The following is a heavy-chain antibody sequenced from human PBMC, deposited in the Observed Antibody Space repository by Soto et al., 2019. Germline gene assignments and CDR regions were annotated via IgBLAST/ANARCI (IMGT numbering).Heavy chain of an antibody. J-gene: IGHJ6*03. CDR1: GGSISSSSYY. D-gene: IGHD6-13*01. V-gene: IGHV4-39*01. Sequence: SETLSLTCTVSGGSISSSSYYWGWIRQPPGKGLEWIGSIYYSGSTYYNPSLKSRVTISVDTSKNQFSLKLSSVTAADTAVYYCASIVAAAGYYYYYYMDVWGKGTTVTVSS. CDR2: IYYSGST. CDR3: ASIVAAAGYYYYYYMDV.